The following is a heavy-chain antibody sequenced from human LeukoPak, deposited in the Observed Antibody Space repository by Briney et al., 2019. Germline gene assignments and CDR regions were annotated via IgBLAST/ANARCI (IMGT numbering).Heavy chain of an antibody. CDR3: ARVGSSRGWFDP. CDR1: GFTFSDHY. J-gene: IGHJ5*02. V-gene: IGHV3-11*01. D-gene: IGHD3-10*01. CDR2: ISSSGTTT. Sequence: GGSLRLSCTGSGFTFSDHYMTWIRQAPGKGPEWISYISSSGTTTYYADSVKGRFTISRANAKTSVYLQMEGLRADDTAVYYCARVGSSRGWFDPWGHGTLVTVSS.